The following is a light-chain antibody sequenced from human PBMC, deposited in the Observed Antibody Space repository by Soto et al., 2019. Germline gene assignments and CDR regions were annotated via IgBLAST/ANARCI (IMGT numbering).Light chain of an antibody. CDR1: SSDVGDYNS. CDR2: DVS. Sequence: SVLTQPRSVSGSPGQSVTVSCIGTSSDVGDYNSVSWYQQHPGKAPKLMIYDVSKRPSGAPDRFSGSKSGNTASLTISGLQAEDEADYYCCSYVGGYSYVFGIGTKVTVL. V-gene: IGLV2-11*01. CDR3: CSYVGGYSYV. J-gene: IGLJ1*01.